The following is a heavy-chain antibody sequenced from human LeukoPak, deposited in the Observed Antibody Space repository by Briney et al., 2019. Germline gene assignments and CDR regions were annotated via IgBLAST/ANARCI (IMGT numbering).Heavy chain of an antibody. CDR2: INIGGTNT. J-gene: IGHJ5*02. CDR3: ATDGAGFDT. V-gene: IGHV3-11*01. Sequence: GGSLRLSCAASGFTFSDYYMSWIRQAPGKGLEWLSYINIGGTNTHYADSVKGRFTISRDNAKKSLYLQMNNLRAEDTAVYYCATDGAGFDTWGQGVQVTVSS. CDR1: GFTFSDYY.